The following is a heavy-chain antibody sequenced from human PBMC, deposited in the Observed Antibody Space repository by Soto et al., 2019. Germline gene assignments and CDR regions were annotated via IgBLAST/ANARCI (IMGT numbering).Heavy chain of an antibody. D-gene: IGHD2-2*01. CDR2: IYYSGST. J-gene: IGHJ6*02. CDR1: GGSISSSSYY. Sequence: PSETLSLTCTVSGGSISSSSYYWGWIRQPPGKGLEWIGSIYYSGSTYYNPSLKSRVTISVDTSKNQFSLRLTSVTAADTALYYCARKGGYCSSTNCYGYYALAVWGQGTTVTVSS. CDR3: ARKGGYCSSTNCYGYYALAV. V-gene: IGHV4-39*01.